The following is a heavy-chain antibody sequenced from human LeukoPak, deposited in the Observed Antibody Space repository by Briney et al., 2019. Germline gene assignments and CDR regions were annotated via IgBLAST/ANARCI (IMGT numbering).Heavy chain of an antibody. Sequence: GGSLRLSCAASGFTFSTYLMSWVRQAPGKGLEWVANIKQDGSEKYSVDSVKGRFTISRDNAKNSLYLQMNSLRAEDTAVYYCARDRGSSGPLYYFDYWGQGTLVTVSS. CDR2: IKQDGSEK. J-gene: IGHJ4*02. D-gene: IGHD3-22*01. V-gene: IGHV3-7*05. CDR3: ARDRGSSGPLYYFDY. CDR1: GFTFSTYL.